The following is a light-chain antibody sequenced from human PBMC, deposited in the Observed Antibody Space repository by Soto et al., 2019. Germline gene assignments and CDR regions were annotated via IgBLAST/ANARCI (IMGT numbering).Light chain of an antibody. CDR1: SSDVGGYNY. Sequence: QSVLTQPASVSGSPGQPITISCTGTSSDVGGYNYVSWYQQHPGKAPKLMIYDVSNRPSGVSNRFSGSKPGNTASLTISGLQAEDEADYYCSSYTSSSTALYVFGTGTKVTVL. J-gene: IGLJ1*01. CDR3: SSYTSSSTALYV. CDR2: DVS. V-gene: IGLV2-14*01.